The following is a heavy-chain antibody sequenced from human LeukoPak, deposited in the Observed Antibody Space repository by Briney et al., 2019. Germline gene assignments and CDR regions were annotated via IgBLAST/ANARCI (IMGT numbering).Heavy chain of an antibody. Sequence: ASVKVSCKASGYTFTSYGISWVRQAPGQGLEWMGWISAYNGNTNYAQKLQGRVTMTTDTSTSTAYMELRSLRSDDTAAYYCARDHCSSTSCSSTPTNWFDPWGQGTLVTVSS. V-gene: IGHV1-18*01. CDR1: GYTFTSYG. CDR3: ARDHCSSTSCSSTPTNWFDP. J-gene: IGHJ5*02. D-gene: IGHD2-2*01. CDR2: ISAYNGNT.